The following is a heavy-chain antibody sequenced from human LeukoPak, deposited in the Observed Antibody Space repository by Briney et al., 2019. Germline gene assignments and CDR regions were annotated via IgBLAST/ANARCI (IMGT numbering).Heavy chain of an antibody. Sequence: SETLSLTCTVSGGSISSSSYYWGWIRQPPGMGLEWIGSIYYSGITYYNQSLKSRATVSVDTSKNQFSLNLNSVTAADTAVYYCARRNGHSWDVGNWFDPWGQGTVVTVSS. CDR2: IYYSGIT. V-gene: IGHV4-39*01. CDR3: ARRNGHSWDVGNWFDP. D-gene: IGHD6-13*01. J-gene: IGHJ5*02. CDR1: GGSISSSSYY.